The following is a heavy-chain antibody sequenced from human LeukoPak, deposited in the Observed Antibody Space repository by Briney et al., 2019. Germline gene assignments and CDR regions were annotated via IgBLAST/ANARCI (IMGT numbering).Heavy chain of an antibody. CDR3: ARDRAFDVLTGYDAFDM. Sequence: GGSLRLSCAASGFTFSDYYISWIRQAPGKGLEWVSYISSSGSNIYYADSVKGRFTISRDNAKISVYLQMNSLRAEDTAVYYCARDRAFDVLTGYDAFDMWGQGTMVTVSP. CDR1: GFTFSDYY. J-gene: IGHJ3*02. CDR2: ISSSGSNI. V-gene: IGHV3-11*01. D-gene: IGHD3-9*01.